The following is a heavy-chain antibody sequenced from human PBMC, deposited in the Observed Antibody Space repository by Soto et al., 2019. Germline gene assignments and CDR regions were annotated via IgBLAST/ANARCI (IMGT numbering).Heavy chain of an antibody. CDR1: GDSIRGYY. Sequence: SETLSLTCTVSGDSIRGYYWSWIRQPPGKGLEWIGYIYYSGGTKYNPSLKSRVTISVDTSKSQFSLKLSSVTAADTAVYYCARAGDYDPGDYWGQGTPVTVSS. V-gene: IGHV4-59*01. D-gene: IGHD4-17*01. CDR3: ARAGDYDPGDY. J-gene: IGHJ4*02. CDR2: IYYSGGT.